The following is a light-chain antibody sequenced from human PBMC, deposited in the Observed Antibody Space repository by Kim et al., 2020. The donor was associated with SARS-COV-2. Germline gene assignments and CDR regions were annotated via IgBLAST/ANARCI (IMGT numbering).Light chain of an antibody. J-gene: IGKJ5*01. Sequence: PGDSATLSCGASQSFSSRYLAWYQQTPRQAPRLLIYHASSRATGIPDRFSGSGSGTDFTLTISRLEPDDFAVYHCQQYGNSPITFGQGTRLEIK. CDR3: QQYGNSPIT. CDR1: QSFSSRY. V-gene: IGKV3-20*01. CDR2: HAS.